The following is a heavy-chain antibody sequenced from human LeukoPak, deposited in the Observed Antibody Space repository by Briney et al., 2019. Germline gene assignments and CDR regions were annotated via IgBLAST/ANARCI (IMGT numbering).Heavy chain of an antibody. D-gene: IGHD1-14*01. CDR3: ARLYRTYYYMDV. V-gene: IGHV4-61*01. Sequence: PSETLSITCTVSGDSVSGDSLTTYYWSWLRQPPGKGLEWIGYIYHSGSTNYNPSPKSRVTISIDTSKNQFSLTLNSVTAADTATYYCARLYRTYYYMDVWGKGTTVTVSS. CDR1: GDSVSGDSLTTYY. J-gene: IGHJ6*03. CDR2: IYHSGST.